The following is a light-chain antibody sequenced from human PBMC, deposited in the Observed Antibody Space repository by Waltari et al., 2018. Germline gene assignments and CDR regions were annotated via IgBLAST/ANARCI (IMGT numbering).Light chain of an antibody. J-gene: IGLJ2*01. CDR2: QDT. Sequence: SYELTQPPSVSVSPGQTASITCSGVKSAEKYACWYQQKPGQSPLLVVYQDTRRPSGVPERFSGSKSGDTASLTIAGTQAMDEADYYCQAWDNVPHVVFGGGTKLTV. CDR3: QAWDNVPHVV. CDR1: KSAEKY. V-gene: IGLV3-1*01.